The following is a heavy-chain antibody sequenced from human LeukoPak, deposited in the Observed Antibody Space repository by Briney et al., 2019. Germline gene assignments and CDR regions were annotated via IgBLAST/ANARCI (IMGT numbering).Heavy chain of an antibody. CDR2: IILILGIA. D-gene: IGHD4-17*01. V-gene: IGHV1-69*04. CDR3: AREVAQDYGDYENYFDY. Sequence: SVKVSCKASGGTFSSYTISWVRQAPGQGLEWIGRIILILGIANYAQKFQGKVTITAHKSTSTAYMELRSLRSEDTAVYYCAREVAQDYGDYENYFDYWGQGTLVTVSS. CDR1: GGTFSSYT. J-gene: IGHJ4*02.